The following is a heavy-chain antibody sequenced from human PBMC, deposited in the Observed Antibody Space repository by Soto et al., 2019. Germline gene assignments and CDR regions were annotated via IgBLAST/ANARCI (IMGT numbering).Heavy chain of an antibody. CDR3: TRVGGSVSGMDV. CDR2: IDNAGSSA. Sequence: EVQLVESGGGLVQPGGSLRLSCAASGFTFSIYWMHWVRQAPGKGPVWVSRIDNAGSSARYADSVKGRFTISRDNAKKKVYLIMASLRAEDTAVDYCTRVGGSVSGMDVWGRGSTVTVSS. J-gene: IGHJ6*02. D-gene: IGHD1-26*01. V-gene: IGHV3-74*01. CDR1: GFTFSIYW.